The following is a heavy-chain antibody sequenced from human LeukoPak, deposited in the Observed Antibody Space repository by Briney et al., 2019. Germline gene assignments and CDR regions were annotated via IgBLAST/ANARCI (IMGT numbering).Heavy chain of an antibody. CDR1: GYTFTGYY. CDR3: ARDRSPAPGRSYGRGHFDY. J-gene: IGHJ4*02. Sequence: ASVKVSCKASGYTFTGYYMHWVGQAPGQGLEWMGWINPNSGGTNYAQKFQGRVTMTRDTSISTAYMELSRLRSDDTAVYYCARDRSPAPGRSYGRGHFDYWGQGTLVTVSS. D-gene: IGHD5-18*01. CDR2: INPNSGGT. V-gene: IGHV1-2*02.